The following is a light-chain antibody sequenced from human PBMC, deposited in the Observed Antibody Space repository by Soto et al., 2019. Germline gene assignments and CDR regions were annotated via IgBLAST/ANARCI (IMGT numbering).Light chain of an antibody. CDR3: QQASSFPLA. J-gene: IGKJ4*01. Sequence: DIQMTQSPSSVSASVGDRVTISCRASEGVSTWIAWYQQKPGKVPKLLIYEVSKLQSGVPSRFSGRGYGTEFTLTISSLQPEDFATYYCQQASSFPLAFGGGTKVEIK. V-gene: IGKV1-12*01. CDR2: EVS. CDR1: EGVSTW.